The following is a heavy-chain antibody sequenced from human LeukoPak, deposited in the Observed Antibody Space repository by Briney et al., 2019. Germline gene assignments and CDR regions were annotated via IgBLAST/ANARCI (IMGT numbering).Heavy chain of an antibody. V-gene: IGHV1-2*02. CDR2: ISPNSGGT. CDR3: AREPSGSGGYDY. J-gene: IGHJ4*02. D-gene: IGHD3-10*01. Sequence: AASVKVSCKASGFTFSGYYMHWVRQAPGQGLEWMAWISPNSGGTNHVQKFQGRVTVTRDTSISTDYMEISGLTSDDTAPYYCAREPSGSGGYDYWGQGTLVTVSS. CDR1: GFTFSGYY.